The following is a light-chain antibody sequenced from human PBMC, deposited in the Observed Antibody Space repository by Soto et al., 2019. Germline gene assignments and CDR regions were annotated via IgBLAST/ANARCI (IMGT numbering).Light chain of an antibody. V-gene: IGKV3D-20*02. Sequence: IVLTQSARTLSLSPGERATLSGRASQSVSSKYLAWYPQKPGPAPRLVIYGAFSRATGLPDRFSGSGSGTEFTLTISRLEPEDCAVYYCQHYSDWHLTLGQGTKVYIK. CDR3: QHYSDWHLT. CDR1: QSVSSKY. J-gene: IGKJ1*01. CDR2: GAF.